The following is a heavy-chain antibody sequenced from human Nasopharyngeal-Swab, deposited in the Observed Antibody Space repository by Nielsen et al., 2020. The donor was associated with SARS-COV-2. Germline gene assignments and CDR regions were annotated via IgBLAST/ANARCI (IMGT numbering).Heavy chain of an antibody. J-gene: IGHJ6*02. CDR3: ARGTSIAVPEPPYYYGMDV. Sequence: SVKVSCKASGGTFSSYAISWVRQAPGQGLEWMGGIIPIFGTANYAQKFQGRVTITADESTSTAYMELGSLRSEDTAVYYCARGTSIAVPEPPYYYGMDVWGQGTTVTVSS. D-gene: IGHD6-19*01. CDR1: GGTFSSYA. CDR2: IIPIFGTA. V-gene: IGHV1-69*13.